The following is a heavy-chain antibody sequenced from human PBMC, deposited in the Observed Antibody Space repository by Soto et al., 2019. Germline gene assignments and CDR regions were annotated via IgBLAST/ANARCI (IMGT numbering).Heavy chain of an antibody. CDR2: IYYSGST. CDR3: ARVVSRDFWSSIYYYYYYMDV. Sequence: SETLSLTCTVSGGSISSYDWSWIRQPPGKGLEWIGYIYYSGSTNYNPSLKSRVTISVDTSKNQFSLKLSSVTAADTAVYYCARVVSRDFWSSIYYYYYYMDVWGKGTTVTVSS. V-gene: IGHV4-59*01. D-gene: IGHD3-3*01. CDR1: GGSISSYD. J-gene: IGHJ6*03.